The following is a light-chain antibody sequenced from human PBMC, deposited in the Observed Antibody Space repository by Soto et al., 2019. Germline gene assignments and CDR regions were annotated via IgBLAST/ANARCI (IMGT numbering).Light chain of an antibody. Sequence: QSVLTQPASVSGSPGQSITISCTGTSSDVGGYNYVSWYQQHPGKAPKLMIYEVSNRPSGVSNRFSGSKSGNTASLTISGLQAEDEADYYCSSYTSSSNRVFGGGNKLTVL. CDR3: SSYTSSSNRV. V-gene: IGLV2-14*01. CDR2: EVS. J-gene: IGLJ3*02. CDR1: SSDVGGYNY.